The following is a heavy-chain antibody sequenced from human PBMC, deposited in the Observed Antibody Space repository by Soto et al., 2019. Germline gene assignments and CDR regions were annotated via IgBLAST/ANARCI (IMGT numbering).Heavy chain of an antibody. J-gene: IGHJ6*02. V-gene: IGHV1-46*01. CDR1: GYTFTSYY. CDR2: INPSGGST. D-gene: IGHD3-10*01. CDR3: ARSSLMVRGVIYYYYGMDV. Sequence: ASVKVSCKASGYTFTSYYMHWVRQAPGQGLEWMGIINPSGGSTSYAQKFQGRVTMTRDTSTSTVYMELSSLRSEDTAVYYCARSSLMVRGVIYYYYGMDVMGQGTTVTVSS.